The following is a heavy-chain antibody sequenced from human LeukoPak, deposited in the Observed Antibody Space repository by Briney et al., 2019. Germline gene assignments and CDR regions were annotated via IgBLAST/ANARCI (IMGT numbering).Heavy chain of an antibody. Sequence: PRGSLRLSCAASGFTFSSYWMHWVRQAPGKGLVWVSRINSDGSSTSYADSVKGRFTISRDNAKNTLYLQMNSLRAEDAAVYYCAIGYYDFWSGLDYWGQGTLVTVSS. V-gene: IGHV3-74*01. J-gene: IGHJ4*02. CDR3: AIGYYDFWSGLDY. CDR1: GFTFSSYW. D-gene: IGHD3-3*01. CDR2: INSDGSST.